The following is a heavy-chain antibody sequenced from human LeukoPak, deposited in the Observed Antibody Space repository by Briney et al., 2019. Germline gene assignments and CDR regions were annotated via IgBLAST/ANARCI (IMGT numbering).Heavy chain of an antibody. D-gene: IGHD2-15*01. V-gene: IGHV1-2*02. CDR3: AREGYCSGVSCYVLVAFDI. CDR2: GGT. Sequence: GGTNYAQKFQGRVTMTRDTSISTAYMELSRLRSDDTAVYYCAREGYCSGVSCYVLVAFDIWGQGTMVTVSS. J-gene: IGHJ3*02.